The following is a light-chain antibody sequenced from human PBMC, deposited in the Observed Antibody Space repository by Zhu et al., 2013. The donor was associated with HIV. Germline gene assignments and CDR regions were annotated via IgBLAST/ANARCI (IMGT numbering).Light chain of an antibody. CDR3: QQYVNWPFT. J-gene: IGKJ3*01. V-gene: IGKV3-15*01. Sequence: EIVMTQSPATLSVSPGESATLSCRANQSVSSNLAWYQQKPGQAPRLLIFGASTRAPDIPARFSGSGSGSEFTLTISSLQSEDFAVYYCQQYVNWPFTFGPGTKVDIK. CDR1: QSVSSN. CDR2: GAS.